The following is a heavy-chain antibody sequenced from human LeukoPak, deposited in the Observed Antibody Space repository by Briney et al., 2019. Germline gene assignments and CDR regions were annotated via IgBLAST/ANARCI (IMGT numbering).Heavy chain of an antibody. J-gene: IGHJ4*02. CDR3: ASTSGIEPQFDY. V-gene: IGHV4-30-4*07. D-gene: IGHD3-10*01. CDR2: IRYSGST. CDR1: GDSLSSGGYS. Sequence: ASETLSLTCEVSGDSLSSGGYSWSWIRQPPGKGLEWIGYIRYSGSTYYNPSLKSRLTMSVEASKTQFSLRLSSVTAADTAVYYCASTSGIEPQFDYWGQGTLVTVSS.